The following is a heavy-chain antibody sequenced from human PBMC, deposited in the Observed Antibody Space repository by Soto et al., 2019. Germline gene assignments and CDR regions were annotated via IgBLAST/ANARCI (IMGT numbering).Heavy chain of an antibody. Sequence: GGSLRLSCAASGFTFSSYGMNWVRQAPGKGLEWVSALSGSGDTTYYADSVRGRFSISRDNSKNTLYLQMSSLRGEDTAVYYYAKGTQSFYYYAMDVWGQGTTVTVSS. V-gene: IGHV3-23*01. CDR1: GFTFSSYG. CDR3: AKGTQSFYYYAMDV. CDR2: LSGSGDTT. J-gene: IGHJ6*02.